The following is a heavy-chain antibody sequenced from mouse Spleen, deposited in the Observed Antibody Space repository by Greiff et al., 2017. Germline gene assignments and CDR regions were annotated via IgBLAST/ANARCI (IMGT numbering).Heavy chain of an antibody. Sequence: EVKLMESGGGLVKLGGSLKLSCAASGFTFSSYAMSWVRQTPEKRLEWVATISSGGGNTYYPDSVKGRFTISRDNAKNTLYLQMSSLKSEDTAMYYCARRDGYYSYAMDYWGQGTSVTVSS. V-gene: IGHV5-9*04. D-gene: IGHD2-3*01. J-gene: IGHJ4*01. CDR3: ARRDGYYSYAMDY. CDR2: ISSGGGNT. CDR1: GFTFSSYA.